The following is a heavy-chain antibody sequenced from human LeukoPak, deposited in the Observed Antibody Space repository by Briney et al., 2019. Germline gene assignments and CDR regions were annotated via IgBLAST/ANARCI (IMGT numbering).Heavy chain of an antibody. V-gene: IGHV1-2*04. CDR2: INPNSGGT. CDR1: GYTFTGYY. J-gene: IGHJ6*02. CDR3: ARDLEIQGIAAAGSYYYGMDV. Sequence: GASVKVSCKASGYTFTGYYMHWVRQAPGQGLEWMGWINPNSGGTNYAQKFQGWVTMTRDTSISTAYMELSRLRSDDTAVYYCARDLEIQGIAAAGSYYYGMDVWGQGTTVTVSS. D-gene: IGHD6-13*01.